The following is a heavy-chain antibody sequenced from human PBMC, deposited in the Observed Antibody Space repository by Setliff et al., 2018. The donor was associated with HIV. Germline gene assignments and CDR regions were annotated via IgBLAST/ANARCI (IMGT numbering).Heavy chain of an antibody. CDR2: IYYSGST. D-gene: IGHD3-22*01. CDR1: GYSISSRYY. Sequence: SETLSLTCTVSGYSISSRYYWGWIRQPPGKGLEWIGCIYYSGSTYYNPSLKSRLTMSVDSSGNQFSLTLTSVTAADTAVYYCARDQGHHFDSRGQVDFDLWGRGTLVTVSS. J-gene: IGHJ2*01. CDR3: ARDQGHHFDSRGQVDFDL. V-gene: IGHV4-38-2*02.